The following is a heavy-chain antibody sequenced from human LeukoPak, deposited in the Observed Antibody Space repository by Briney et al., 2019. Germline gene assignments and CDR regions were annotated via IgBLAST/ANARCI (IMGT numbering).Heavy chain of an antibody. V-gene: IGHV3-33*01. Sequence: GGSLRLSCAASGFTFSSYGMHWVRQAPGKGLEWVAVIWYDGSNKYYADSVKGRFTISRDNSKNTLYLQMNSLRAEDTAVYYCARDRVGGSGSYYSFDYWGQGALVTVSS. D-gene: IGHD3-10*01. CDR1: GFTFSSYG. J-gene: IGHJ4*02. CDR3: ARDRVGGSGSYYSFDY. CDR2: IWYDGSNK.